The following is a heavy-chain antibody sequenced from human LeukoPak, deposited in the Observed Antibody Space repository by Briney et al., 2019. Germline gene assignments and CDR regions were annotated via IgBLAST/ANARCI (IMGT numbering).Heavy chain of an antibody. CDR2: ISSSSSTI. D-gene: IGHD3-22*01. CDR3: ARAHYYDSSGYYYLVD. V-gene: IGHV3-48*02. Sequence: GGSLRLSCSASGFTFSSYGIHWVRQAPGKGLEWVSYISSSSSTIYYADSVKGRFTISRDNAKNSLYLQMNSLKDEDTAVYYCARAHYYDSSGYYYLVDWGQGTLVTVSS. CDR1: GFTFSSYG. J-gene: IGHJ4*02.